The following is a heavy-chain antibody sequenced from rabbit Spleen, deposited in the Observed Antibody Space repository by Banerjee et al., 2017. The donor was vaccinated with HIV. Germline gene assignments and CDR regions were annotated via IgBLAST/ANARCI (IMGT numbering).Heavy chain of an antibody. Sequence: QSLEESGGGLVQPEGSLTLTCKASGFYFSSNDYICWVRQAPGKGLEWIACTAGGRSTFTYYASWAKGRFTCSKASSTTVTLQMTSLTAADTATYFCARDSGTSFSTYGMDLWGPGTLVTVS. CDR1: GFYFSSNDY. J-gene: IGHJ6*01. CDR2: TAGGRSTFT. V-gene: IGHV1S40*01. D-gene: IGHD8-1*01. CDR3: ARDSGTSFSTYGMDL.